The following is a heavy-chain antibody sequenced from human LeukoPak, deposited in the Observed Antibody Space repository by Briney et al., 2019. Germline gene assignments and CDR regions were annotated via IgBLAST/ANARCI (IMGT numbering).Heavy chain of an antibody. CDR3: AKGIDTYDFWTFDY. CDR2: ISGSGGST. V-gene: IGHV3-23*01. D-gene: IGHD3-3*01. CDR1: GFTFSKYA. J-gene: IGHJ4*02. Sequence: PGGSLRLSCAASGFTFSKYAMSWVRQAPGKGLEWVSSISGSGGSTNYADSVKGRFSISRDNSKNTLYLQMNSLRAEDTAIYYCAKGIDTYDFWTFDYWGQGTPVTVSS.